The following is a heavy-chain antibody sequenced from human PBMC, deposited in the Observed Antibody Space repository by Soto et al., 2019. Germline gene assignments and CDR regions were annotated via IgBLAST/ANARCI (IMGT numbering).Heavy chain of an antibody. CDR3: ARGLPNYYDSSGYYPIWFDP. V-gene: IGHV4-59*08. CDR2: IYYSGST. D-gene: IGHD3-22*01. CDR1: GGSISSYY. Sequence: PSETLSLTCTVSGGSISSYYWSWIRQPPGKGLEWIGYIYYSGSTNYNPSLKSRVTISVDTSKNQFSLKLSSVTAADTAVYYCARGLPNYYDSSGYYPIWFDPWGQGTLVTVSS. J-gene: IGHJ5*02.